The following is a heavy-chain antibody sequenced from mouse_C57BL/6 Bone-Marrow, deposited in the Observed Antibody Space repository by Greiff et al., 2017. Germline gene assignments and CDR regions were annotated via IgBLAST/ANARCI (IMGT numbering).Heavy chain of an antibody. D-gene: IGHD2-4*01. Sequence: QVQLQQSGTELVKPGASVKLSCKASGYTFTSYWMHWVKQRPGQGLEWIGNINPSNGGTNYNEKFKSKATLTVDKSSSTAYMQLSSLTSEDSAVYYCARSGYYYDYDGWFAYWGQGTLVTVSA. CDR3: ARSGYYYDYDGWFAY. CDR1: GYTFTSYW. V-gene: IGHV1-53*01. J-gene: IGHJ3*01. CDR2: INPSNGGT.